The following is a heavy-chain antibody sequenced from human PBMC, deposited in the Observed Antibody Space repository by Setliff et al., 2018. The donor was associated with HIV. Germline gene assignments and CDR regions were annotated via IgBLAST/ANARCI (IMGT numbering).Heavy chain of an antibody. V-gene: IGHV1-18*01. D-gene: IGHD3-9*01. Sequence: ASVKVSCKASGYTFTSYGISWVRQAPGQGLGWMGWISAYNGNTNYAQKLQGRVNMTTDTSTSTAYMDLRSLSSDDTDVYYCARDFFTLTAAPRFDPWGQGPQCTVSS. CDR2: ISAYNGNT. CDR3: ARDFFTLTAAPRFDP. CDR1: GYTFTSYG. J-gene: IGHJ5*02.